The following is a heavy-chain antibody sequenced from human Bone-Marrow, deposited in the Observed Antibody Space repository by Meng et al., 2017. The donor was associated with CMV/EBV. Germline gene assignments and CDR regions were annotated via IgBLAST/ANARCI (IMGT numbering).Heavy chain of an antibody. D-gene: IGHD1-1*01. CDR1: GGSISSSSYY. CDR2: IYYSGST. CDR3: ARDGMRGSLHRAFEI. V-gene: IGHV4-39*07. Sequence: SETLSLTCTVSGGSISSSSYYWGWIRQPPGKGLEWIGSIYYSGSTYYNPSLKSRVTISVDTSKNQFSLKLSSVTAADTAVYYCARDGMRGSLHRAFEIWGQGTMVTVSS. J-gene: IGHJ3*02.